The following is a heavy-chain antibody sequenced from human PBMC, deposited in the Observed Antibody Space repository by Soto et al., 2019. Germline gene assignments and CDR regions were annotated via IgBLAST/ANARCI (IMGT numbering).Heavy chain of an antibody. CDR2: IYYSGST. CDR1: GGSISSGGYY. V-gene: IGHV4-31*03. D-gene: IGHD5-12*01. J-gene: IGHJ4*02. CDR3: ARVATRRVSDY. Sequence: TLSLTCTVSGGSISSGGYYWSWIRQHPGKGLEWIGYIYYSGSTYYNPSLKSRVTISVDTSKNQFSLKLSSVTAADTAVYYCARVATRRVSDYWGQGTLVTVSS.